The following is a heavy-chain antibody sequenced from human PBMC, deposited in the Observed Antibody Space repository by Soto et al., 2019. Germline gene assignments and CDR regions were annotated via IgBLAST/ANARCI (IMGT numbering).Heavy chain of an antibody. Sequence: GGSLRLSCAASGFTFSSYWMHWVRQAPGKALVWVSRINSDGSSTSYADYVKGRFTMSRDNAKNTLYLQMNSLRVEDTAVYSCARDREWQFDYWGEGNLVTV. CDR2: INSDGSST. CDR1: GFTFSSYW. V-gene: IGHV3-74*01. CDR3: ARDREWQFDY. D-gene: IGHD2-8*01. J-gene: IGHJ4*02.